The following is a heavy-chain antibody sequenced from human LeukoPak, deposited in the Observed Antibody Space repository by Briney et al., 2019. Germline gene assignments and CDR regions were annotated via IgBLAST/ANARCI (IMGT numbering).Heavy chain of an antibody. Sequence: ASVKVSCKASGYTFPSYDITWVRQAPGQGLEWMGWINPNSGGTNYAQKFQGRVTMTRDTSISTAYMELSRLRSDDTAVYYCARDPYGSGVSDYWGQGTLVTVSS. CDR2: INPNSGGT. CDR3: ARDPYGSGVSDY. J-gene: IGHJ4*02. D-gene: IGHD3-10*01. CDR1: GYTFPSYD. V-gene: IGHV1-2*02.